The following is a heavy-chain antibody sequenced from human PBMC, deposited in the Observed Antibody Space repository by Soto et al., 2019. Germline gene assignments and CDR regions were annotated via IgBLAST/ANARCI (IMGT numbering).Heavy chain of an antibody. CDR3: ARHGAYDSVWRKSDGSDD. CDR1: GGSISSNSYY. Sequence: QLQLQESGPGLLKPSETLSLACTVSGGSISSNSYYWDWIRQPPGKGLAWIGSMYYSGATSHNPSLHSRVIICVDTSKNHFALHRSSVTAADTSVYYGARHGAYDSVWRKSDGSDDRGQGTLVSFPS. J-gene: IGHJ4*02. V-gene: IGHV4-39*01. D-gene: IGHD3-16*01. CDR2: MYYSGAT.